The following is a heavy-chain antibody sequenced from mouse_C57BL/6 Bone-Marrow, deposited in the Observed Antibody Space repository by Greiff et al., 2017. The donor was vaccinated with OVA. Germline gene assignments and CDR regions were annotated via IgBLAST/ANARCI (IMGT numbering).Heavy chain of an antibody. D-gene: IGHD2-3*01. CDR1: GFTLTSYG. V-gene: IGHV2-5*01. Sequence: QVQLKESGPGLVQPSQSLSITCTASGFTLTSYGVHWVRQSPGKGLEWLGVIWRGGSTDYNAAFMSRLSITKDNSKSQVFFKMNSLQADDTAVFYCAKNTGLLQAMDYWGQGTSVTVSS. CDR2: IWRGGST. CDR3: AKNTGLLQAMDY. J-gene: IGHJ4*01.